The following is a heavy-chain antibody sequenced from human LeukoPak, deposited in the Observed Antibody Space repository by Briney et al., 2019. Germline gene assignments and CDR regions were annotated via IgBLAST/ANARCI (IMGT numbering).Heavy chain of an antibody. CDR1: GFTVSYNY. J-gene: IGHJ4*02. CDR3: ASTPPRYLGYFDY. CDR2: IYSGGST. V-gene: IGHV3-53*01. D-gene: IGHD3-9*01. Sequence: TGGSLRLSCAAPGFTVSYNYMSWVRQAPGKGLEWDSVIYSGGSTYYADSVKGRFTISRDNSKNTLYFQMNSLRAEDTAVYYCASTPPRYLGYFDYWGQGTLVTVSS.